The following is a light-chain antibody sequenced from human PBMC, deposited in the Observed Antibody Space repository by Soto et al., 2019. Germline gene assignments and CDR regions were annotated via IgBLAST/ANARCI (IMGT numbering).Light chain of an antibody. CDR3: QQYHDWPPYT. V-gene: IGKV3-15*01. CDR2: RAS. CDR1: QNINSN. Sequence: EIVMTQSPATLSVSPGESATLSCRASQNINSNLAWYQQKPGQAPRLLIYRASTMATGIPARFSGSGSGTEFTLTISSLQSEDLAVYYCQQYHDWPPYTFGQGTKVDIK. J-gene: IGKJ2*01.